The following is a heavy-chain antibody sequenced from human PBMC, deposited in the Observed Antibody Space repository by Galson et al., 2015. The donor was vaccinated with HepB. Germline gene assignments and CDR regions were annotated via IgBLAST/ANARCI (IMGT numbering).Heavy chain of an antibody. CDR1: VFSLSTSGVG. V-gene: IGHV2-5*02. CDR2: IYWDDDK. J-gene: IGHJ3*02. CDR3: AHRAGSSWYGGAFDI. Sequence: PALVKPTQTLTLTCTFSVFSLSTSGVGVGWIRQPPGKALEWLALIYWDDDKRYSPSLKSRLTITKDTSKNQVVLTMTNMDPVDTATYYCAHRAGSSWYGGAFDIWGQGTMVTVSS. D-gene: IGHD6-13*01.